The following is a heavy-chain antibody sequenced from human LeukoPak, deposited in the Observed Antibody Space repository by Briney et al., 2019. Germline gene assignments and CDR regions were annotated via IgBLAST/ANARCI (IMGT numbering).Heavy chain of an antibody. Sequence: YPSETLSLTCTVSGGSVSNNYWNWIRQPPGRRLEWIGYIYYSGSTNYNPSLKSRVTMSLDTSKNQFSLKLSSVTAADTAVYFCAVYGWGHPYGMDVWGQGTTVTVSS. CDR2: IYYSGST. V-gene: IGHV4-59*02. CDR1: GGSVSNNY. CDR3: AVYGWGHPYGMDV. D-gene: IGHD3-10*01. J-gene: IGHJ6*02.